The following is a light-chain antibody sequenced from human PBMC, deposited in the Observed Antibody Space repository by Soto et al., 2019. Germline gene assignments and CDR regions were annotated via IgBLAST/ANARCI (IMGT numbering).Light chain of an antibody. CDR2: GAS. Sequence: EVVLTQCPDTLSLSAGERATLSCRASQSFSSSYLAWYQQKPGQAPRLLIYGASNRATAIPDRFSGSGSGADFTLTISRLEPEDFAVYYCQQHGVSPLFGQGTRLEIK. CDR1: QSFSSSY. CDR3: QQHGVSPL. J-gene: IGKJ5*01. V-gene: IGKV3-20*01.